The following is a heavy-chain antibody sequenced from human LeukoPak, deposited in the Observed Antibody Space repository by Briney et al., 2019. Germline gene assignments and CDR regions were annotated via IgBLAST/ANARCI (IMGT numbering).Heavy chain of an antibody. J-gene: IGHJ3*02. Sequence: SGRSLRLSCAASGFTFSTYGMHWVRQSPGKGLEWVAVIWYDGSKTHYRDSVKGRFTISRDNSKNTLYLEMNSLRAEDTAVYYCARDTAQRAFDIRGQGTMVTGSS. V-gene: IGHV3-33*01. CDR3: ARDTAQRAFDI. CDR1: GFTFSTYG. D-gene: IGHD6-25*01. CDR2: IWYDGSKT.